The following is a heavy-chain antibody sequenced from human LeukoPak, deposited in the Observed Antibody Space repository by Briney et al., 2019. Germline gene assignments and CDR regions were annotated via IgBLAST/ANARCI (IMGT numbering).Heavy chain of an antibody. D-gene: IGHD3-9*01. V-gene: IGHV3-9*01. J-gene: IGHJ3*02. CDR2: ISWNSGSI. CDR3: AEELSDGYDILTGSLGVYDAFDI. CDR1: GFTFDDYA. Sequence: PGGSLRLSCAASGFTFDDYAMHWVRQAPGKGLEWVSGISWNSGSIGYADSVKGRFTISRDNAKNSLYLQMNSLRAEDTALYYCAEELSDGYDILTGSLGVYDAFDIWGQGTMVTVSS.